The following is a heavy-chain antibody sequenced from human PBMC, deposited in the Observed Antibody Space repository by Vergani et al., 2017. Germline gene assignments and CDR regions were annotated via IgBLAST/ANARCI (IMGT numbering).Heavy chain of an antibody. CDR2: IWYDGSNK. CDR1: GLTFSTYG. Sequence: QVQLVESGGGVVQPGGSLRLSCAASGLTFSTYGLHWVRQAPGKGLEWMAVIWYDGSNKYYADSVKGRFTISRDNSKNTLYLQMNGLRAEDTAVYYCARAAGYCSSTSCPPTLRNYYYYMDVWGKGTTVTVSS. CDR3: ARAAGYCSSTSCPPTLRNYYYYMDV. V-gene: IGHV3-33*01. D-gene: IGHD2-2*01. J-gene: IGHJ6*03.